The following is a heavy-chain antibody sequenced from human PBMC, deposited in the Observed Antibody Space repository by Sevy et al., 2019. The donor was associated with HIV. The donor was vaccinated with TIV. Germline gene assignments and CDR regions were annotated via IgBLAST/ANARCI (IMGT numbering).Heavy chain of an antibody. Sequence: SGPTLVNPTQTLTLTCTFSGFSLSTAGVGVGWIRQPPGKALECLALIYWDEDKRYRTSLRSRLTINKDTSKNQVVLTMTNMDPGETATYYGGRSRIRGNGMDVWGQGTTVTVSS. CDR2: IYWDEDK. CDR1: GFSLSTAGVG. J-gene: IGHJ6*02. V-gene: IGHV2-5*02. CDR3: GRSRIRGNGMDV.